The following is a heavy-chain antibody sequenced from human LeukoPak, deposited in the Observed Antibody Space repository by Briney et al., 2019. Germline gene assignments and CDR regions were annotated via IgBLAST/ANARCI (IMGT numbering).Heavy chain of an antibody. CDR2: ISSSSSYI. CDR1: GFTFSSYS. Sequence: GGSLRLSCAASGFTFSSYSMNWVRQAPGKGLEWVSSISSSSSYIYYADSVKGRFTISRDNAKNSLYLQMNSLRAEDTAVYYCAREDNIDYYGIDVWGQGTTVTVSS. J-gene: IGHJ6*02. V-gene: IGHV3-21*01. D-gene: IGHD2/OR15-2a*01. CDR3: AREDNIDYYGIDV.